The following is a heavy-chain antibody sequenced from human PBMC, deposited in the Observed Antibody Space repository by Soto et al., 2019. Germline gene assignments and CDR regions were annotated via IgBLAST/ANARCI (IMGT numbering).Heavy chain of an antibody. V-gene: IGHV3-30-3*01. CDR2: ISYDGSNK. D-gene: IGHD3-3*01. CDR3: ARTPYDFWSGRPVYYFDC. Sequence: EGTLRLSCAASGFTFSSYAMHWVRQAPGKGLEWVAVISYDGSNKYYADSVKGRFTISRDNSKNTLYLQMNSLRAEDTAVYYCARTPYDFWSGRPVYYFDCWGQGTLVTVSS. J-gene: IGHJ4*02. CDR1: GFTFSSYA.